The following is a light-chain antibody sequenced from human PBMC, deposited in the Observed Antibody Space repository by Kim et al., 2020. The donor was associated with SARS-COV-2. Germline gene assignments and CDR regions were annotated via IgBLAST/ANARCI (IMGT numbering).Light chain of an antibody. J-gene: IGKJ2*01. V-gene: IGKV3-11*01. CDR3: HHNDSWPPYT. CDR1: QSIGNL. CDR2: DVS. Sequence: DIVLTQSPATLSLSPGERATLSCRASQSIGNLLAWYQQKPGQAPRLLIYDVSNRATGIPARFSGSGSGTDFTLTISSLEPEDFGVYYCHHNDSWPPYTFGQGTKLEI.